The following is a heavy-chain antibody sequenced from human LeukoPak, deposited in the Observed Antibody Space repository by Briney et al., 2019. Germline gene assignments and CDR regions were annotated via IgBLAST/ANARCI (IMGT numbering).Heavy chain of an antibody. V-gene: IGHV4-39*07. CDR3: AASRYDILTAYFDY. Sequence: TASETLSLTCTVSGGSISSSSYFWGWIRQPPGKGLEWIGSIYYSGSTYYNPSLKSRVTISVDTSKNQFSLKLSSVTAADTAVYYCAASRYDILTAYFDYWGQGTLVTVSS. D-gene: IGHD3-9*01. CDR1: GGSISSSSYF. J-gene: IGHJ4*02. CDR2: IYYSGST.